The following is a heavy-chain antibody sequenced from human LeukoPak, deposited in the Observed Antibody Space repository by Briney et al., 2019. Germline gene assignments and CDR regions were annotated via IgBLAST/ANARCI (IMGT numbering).Heavy chain of an antibody. CDR1: GGTFSSYA. Sequence: GASVKVSCKASGGTFSSYAISWVRQAPGQGLEWMGGIIPIFGTANYAQKFQGRVTITTDESTSTAYMELSSLRSEDTAVYYCARDPPSQTLPRYCYYMDVWGKGTTVTVSS. V-gene: IGHV1-69*05. J-gene: IGHJ6*03. CDR2: IIPIFGTA. CDR3: ARDPPSQTLPRYCYYMDV.